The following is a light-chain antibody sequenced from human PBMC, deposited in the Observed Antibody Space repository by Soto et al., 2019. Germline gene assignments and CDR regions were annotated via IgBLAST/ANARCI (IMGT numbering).Light chain of an antibody. J-gene: IGKJ1*01. CDR3: HQRKSWPRT. CDR1: QTVSSR. V-gene: IGKV3-11*01. Sequence: ETVLTQSPATLSSSPVERATLSCRASQTVSSRLAWYQHKPGQAPRLLIYDSSNRATGIPARLSGSGSGTDFTLTISSLEPEDFAVYYCHQRKSWPRTFGQGTKVDIK. CDR2: DSS.